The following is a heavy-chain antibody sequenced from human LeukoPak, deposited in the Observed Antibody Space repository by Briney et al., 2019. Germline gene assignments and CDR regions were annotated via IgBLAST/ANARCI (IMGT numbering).Heavy chain of an antibody. CDR2: VNSDDSFT. V-gene: IGHV3-74*01. CDR3: LRSFEY. Sequence: GGSLRLSCAVSGFTVSGNYMSWVRQAPGKGLVWVSTVNSDDSFTTYADSVKGRFTISRDKVRNTLYLQMNSLRAEDTAVYFCLRSFEYWGQGTLVTVSS. CDR1: GFTVSGNY. J-gene: IGHJ4*02.